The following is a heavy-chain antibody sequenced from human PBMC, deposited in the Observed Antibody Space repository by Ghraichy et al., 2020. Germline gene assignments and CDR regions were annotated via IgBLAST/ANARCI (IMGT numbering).Heavy chain of an antibody. V-gene: IGHV4-39*01. CDR2: IYYSGNT. J-gene: IGHJ3*02. Sequence: SETLSLTCTVSGASINTDYWWGWIRQPPGKGLEWIGSIYYSGNTYYNSSLKSRFSISVDTSKSQFSLKVNSVAAADTAVYYCARQLGSGTWAFDIWGQGTMVTVSS. CDR1: GASINTDYW. D-gene: IGHD6-25*01. CDR3: ARQLGSGTWAFDI.